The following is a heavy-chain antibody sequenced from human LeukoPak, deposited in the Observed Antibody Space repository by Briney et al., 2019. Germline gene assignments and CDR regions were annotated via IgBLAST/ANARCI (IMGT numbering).Heavy chain of an antibody. CDR3: ARDPSRYCSGGSCYSDY. D-gene: IGHD2-15*01. V-gene: IGHV4-34*01. Sequence: PSETLSLTCAVYGGSFSGYYWTWIRQPPGKGLEWIGEINHSRNTNYNPSLKSRVTISVDTSKNQFSLKLSSVTAADTAVYYCARDPSRYCSGGSCYSDYWAREPWSPSPQ. CDR2: INHSRNT. J-gene: IGHJ4*02. CDR1: GGSFSGYY.